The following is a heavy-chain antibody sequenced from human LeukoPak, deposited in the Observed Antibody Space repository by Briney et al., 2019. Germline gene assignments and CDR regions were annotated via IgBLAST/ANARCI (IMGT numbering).Heavy chain of an antibody. CDR2: ISGSGGST. CDR1: GFTFSSYA. CDR3: AKDSRALIVVPAAVDY. V-gene: IGHV3-23*01. Sequence: QAGGSLRLSCAASGFTFSSYAMSWVRQAPEKGLEWVSAISGSGGSTYYADSVKGRFTISRDNSKNTLYLQMNSLRAEDTAVYYCAKDSRALIVVPAAVDYWGQGTLVTVSS. D-gene: IGHD2-2*01. J-gene: IGHJ4*02.